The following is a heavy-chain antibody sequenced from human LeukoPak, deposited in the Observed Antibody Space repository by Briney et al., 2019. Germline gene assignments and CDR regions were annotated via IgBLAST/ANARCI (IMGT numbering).Heavy chain of an antibody. V-gene: IGHV3-23*01. Sequence: PGGSLRLFCAASGFTFSSEAMSWIRKIPGKGLDWVSGISGGGGTTYYAGSVKGRFTISRDNSKSTLYLEMNSLRAEDTAVYYCAKRDGYFDLWGRGTLVTVSS. CDR2: ISGGGGTT. CDR1: GFTFSSEA. J-gene: IGHJ2*01. CDR3: AKRDGYFDL.